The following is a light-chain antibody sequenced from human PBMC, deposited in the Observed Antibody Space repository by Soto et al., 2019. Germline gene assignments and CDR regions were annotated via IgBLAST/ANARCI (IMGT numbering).Light chain of an antibody. CDR3: TSYTGYDRDTPWV. Sequence: QSALAQPASVSGSPGQSITISCIGTSRDVGANNYVSWYQQHPGKAPKLIISEVSDRPSGVSNRFSGSKSCHTASLTIFGLQTEDHADYYCTSYTGYDRDTPWVFGGRTKVAVL. J-gene: IGLJ2*01. CDR1: SRDVGANNY. CDR2: EVS. V-gene: IGLV2-14*01.